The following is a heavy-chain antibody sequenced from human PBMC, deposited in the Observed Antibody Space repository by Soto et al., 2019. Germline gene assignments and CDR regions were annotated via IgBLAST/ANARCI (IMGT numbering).Heavy chain of an antibody. V-gene: IGHV4-59*01. CDR1: GGSISSYY. Sequence: PSETLSLTCTVSGGSISSYYWSWTRQPPGKGLEWIGYIYYSGSTNYNPSLKSRVTISVDTSKNQFSLKLSSVTAADTAVYYCARDQPQRGGGMDVWGQGTTVTVSS. D-gene: IGHD1-1*01. J-gene: IGHJ6*02. CDR2: IYYSGST. CDR3: ARDQPQRGGGMDV.